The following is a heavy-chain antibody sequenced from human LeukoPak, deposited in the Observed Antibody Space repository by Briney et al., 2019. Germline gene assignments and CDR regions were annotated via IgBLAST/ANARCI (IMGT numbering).Heavy chain of an antibody. J-gene: IGHJ3*02. CDR2: IYTSGST. Sequence: SQTLSLTCTVSGGSISSGSYYWSWIRQPAGKGLEWIGRIYTSGSTNYNPSLKSRVTISVDTSKNQFSLKLSSVTAADTAVYYCARGTYCPRTDAFDIWGQGTMVTVSS. CDR3: ARGTYCPRTDAFDI. CDR1: GGSISSGSYY. D-gene: IGHD1-1*01. V-gene: IGHV4-61*02.